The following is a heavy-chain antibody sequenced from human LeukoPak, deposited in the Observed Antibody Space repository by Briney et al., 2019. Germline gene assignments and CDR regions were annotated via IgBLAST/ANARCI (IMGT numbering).Heavy chain of an antibody. CDR2: IKQDGSEK. CDR3: ARGARQWLVPDFDY. J-gene: IGHJ4*02. V-gene: IGHV3-7*01. CDR1: GFTFSSYW. D-gene: IGHD6-19*01. Sequence: GGSLRLSCAASGFTFSSYWMSWVRQAPGKGLEWVANIKQDGSEKYYVDSVKGRFTISRDNAKNSLYLQMNSLRAEDTAVYYRARGARQWLVPDFDYWGQGTLVTVSS.